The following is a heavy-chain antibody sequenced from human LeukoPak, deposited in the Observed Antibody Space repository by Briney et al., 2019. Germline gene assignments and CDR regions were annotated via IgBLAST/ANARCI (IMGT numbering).Heavy chain of an antibody. CDR1: GFSFSGYY. J-gene: IGHJ5*02. CDR3: ATNQWLAPPPDT. Sequence: GGSLRLSCAASGFSFSGYYMSWVRQAPGKGLEWVANINQDGSGKYYVDSVKGRFTISRDNAKNSVYLQMNSLRAEDTAVYYCATNQWLAPPPDTRGQGTPVTVSS. CDR2: INQDGSGK. D-gene: IGHD6-19*01. V-gene: IGHV3-7*01.